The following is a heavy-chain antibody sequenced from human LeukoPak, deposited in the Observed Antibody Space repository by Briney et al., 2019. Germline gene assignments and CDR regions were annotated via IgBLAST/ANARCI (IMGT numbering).Heavy chain of an antibody. CDR1: GGSFSGYY. Sequence: PSETLSLTCAVYGGSFSGYYWSWIRQPPGKGLEWIGEINHSGSTNYNPSLKSRVTISVDTSKNQFSLKLSSVTAADTAVYYCARGKGRITIFGVVTSYNWFDPWGQGTLVTVSS. J-gene: IGHJ5*02. D-gene: IGHD3-3*01. CDR2: INHSGST. CDR3: ARGKGRITIFGVVTSYNWFDP. V-gene: IGHV4-34*01.